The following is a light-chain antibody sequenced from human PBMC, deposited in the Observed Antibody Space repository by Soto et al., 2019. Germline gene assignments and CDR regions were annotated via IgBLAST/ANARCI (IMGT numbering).Light chain of an antibody. CDR2: DAS. CDR3: HQYNHYYS. J-gene: IGKJ2*03. Sequence: DIQLTQSPSTLSASVGDRVTITCRASQSIDRWLAWYQQKLGKAPELLIHDASSLESVVPSRFSGSGSGTEITLTIKSLQPDYFATCYGHQYNHYYSFGQGNKLEIK. V-gene: IGKV1-5*01. CDR1: QSIDRW.